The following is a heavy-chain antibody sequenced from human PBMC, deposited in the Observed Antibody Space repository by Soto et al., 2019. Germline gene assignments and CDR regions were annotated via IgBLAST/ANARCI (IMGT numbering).Heavy chain of an antibody. CDR1: GYTFTSYY. D-gene: IGHD3-10*01. CDR2: INPSGGST. Sequence: QVQLVQSGAEVKKPGASVKVSCKASGYTFTSYYMHWVRQAPGQGLEWMGIINPSGGSTSYAQKLQGRVTMTRDTSTSTVYMELSSLRSEDTAVYYCARDYQVQGSGSYSPGYWGQGTLVTVSS. CDR3: ARDYQVQGSGSYSPGY. V-gene: IGHV1-46*01. J-gene: IGHJ4*02.